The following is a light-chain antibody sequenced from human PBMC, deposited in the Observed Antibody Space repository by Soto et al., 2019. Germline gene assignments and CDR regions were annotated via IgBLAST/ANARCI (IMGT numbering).Light chain of an antibody. CDR1: NRDVGSYNL. J-gene: IGLJ1*01. Sequence: QSVLTQPASVSGSPGQSITIACTGTNRDVGSYNLVSWYQQHPGRAPRLLIHGVTTRPSGISDRFSASKSGLTASLTISGLQPEDEADYYCSSFTSNRIYVFGPGTKLTVL. CDR3: SSFTSNRIYV. CDR2: GVT. V-gene: IGLV2-14*03.